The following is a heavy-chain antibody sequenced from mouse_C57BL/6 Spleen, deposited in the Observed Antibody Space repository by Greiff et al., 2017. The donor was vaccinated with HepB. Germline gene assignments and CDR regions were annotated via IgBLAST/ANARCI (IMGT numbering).Heavy chain of an antibody. CDR1: GYTFTSYG. CDR3: AREDYGSSFAY. V-gene: IGHV1-81*01. Sequence: VQLQQSGAELVKPGASVKLSCKASGYTFTSYGISWVKQRTGQGLEWIGEIYPRSGNTYYNEKFKGKATLTADKSSSTAYMELRSLTSEDSAVYFCAREDYGSSFAYWGQGTLVTVSA. CDR2: IYPRSGNT. D-gene: IGHD1-1*01. J-gene: IGHJ3*01.